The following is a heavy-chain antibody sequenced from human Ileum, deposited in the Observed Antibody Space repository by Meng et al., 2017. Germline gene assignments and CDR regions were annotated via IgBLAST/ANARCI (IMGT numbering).Heavy chain of an antibody. CDR3: AGSGGNSGMVFDY. CDR1: GDSISRHY. J-gene: IGHJ4*02. Sequence: GSLRLSCNVSGDSISRHYWSWMRQLPGKRLEWIGYISDSWSTNYNPSLIGRVTISADTSTNQFSLKLTSVTAADTTVYYCAGSGGNSGMVFDYWGLGTLVTVSS. D-gene: IGHD4-23*01. V-gene: IGHV4-59*11. CDR2: ISDSWST.